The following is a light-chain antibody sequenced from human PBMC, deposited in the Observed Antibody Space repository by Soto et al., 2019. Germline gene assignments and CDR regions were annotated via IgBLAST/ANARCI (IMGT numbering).Light chain of an antibody. CDR3: QQTYDSLVS. V-gene: IGKV1-39*01. J-gene: IGKJ4*01. CDR2: CSS. CDR1: QTISDY. Sequence: DIQMTQSPPSLSASVGDRVTITCRASQTISDYLHWYQQKPGKAPTLLIYCSSSLQTGVPPRFSGSGSRTEFTLTISSLQPEDFGTYYCQQTYDSLVSFGGGTKVDLK.